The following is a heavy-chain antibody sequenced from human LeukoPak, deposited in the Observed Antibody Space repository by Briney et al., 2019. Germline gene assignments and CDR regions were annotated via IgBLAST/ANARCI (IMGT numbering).Heavy chain of an antibody. Sequence: PSQTLSLTCTVSGGSISSGSYYWGWIRQPPGKGLEWIGSIYHSGSTYYNPSRKSRVTISVDTSKNQFSLKLSSVTAADTAVYYCAREVVITGTTPPYYMDVWGKGTTVTVSS. D-gene: IGHD1-20*01. V-gene: IGHV4-39*07. CDR3: AREVVITGTTPPYYMDV. J-gene: IGHJ6*03. CDR1: GGSISSGSYY. CDR2: IYHSGST.